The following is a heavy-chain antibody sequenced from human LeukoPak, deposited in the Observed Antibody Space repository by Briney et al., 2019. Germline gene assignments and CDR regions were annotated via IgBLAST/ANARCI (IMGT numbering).Heavy chain of an antibody. Sequence: SQTLSLTCAISGDSVSTDSGAWNWIRQSPSRGLEWLGRTYYRSKWFNDYGVSVKTRITINPETTKNQVSLQVNSVTPEDTAVYYCAREGHSNFDPWGQGTLVIVSS. J-gene: IGHJ5*02. CDR3: AREGHSNFDP. CDR2: TYYRSKWFN. D-gene: IGHD3-3*02. V-gene: IGHV6-1*01. CDR1: GDSVSTDSGA.